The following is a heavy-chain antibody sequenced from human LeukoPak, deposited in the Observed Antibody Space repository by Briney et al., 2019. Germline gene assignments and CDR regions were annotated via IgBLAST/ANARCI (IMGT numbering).Heavy chain of an antibody. V-gene: IGHV3-43*02. D-gene: IGHD3-10*01. CDR1: GFIFDDYA. J-gene: IGHJ6*03. Sequence: GGSLRLSCAASGFIFDDYAMHWVRQAPGKGLEWVSLISGDGGTTYYADSVRGRFSMSRDSSKNSLYLQMNSLRSEDTALYYCGKDSDSGTYMDVWGKGTMVTVSS. CDR3: GKDSDSGTYMDV. CDR2: ISGDGGTT.